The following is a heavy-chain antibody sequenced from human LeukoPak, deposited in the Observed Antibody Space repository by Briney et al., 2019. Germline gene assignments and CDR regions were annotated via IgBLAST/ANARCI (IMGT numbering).Heavy chain of an antibody. CDR3: AKDRGDDYGDYVYYGMDV. J-gene: IGHJ6*02. CDR2: ISYDGSNK. Sequence: GRSLRLSCAASGFTFSSYAMHWVRQAPGKGLEWVAVISYDGSNKYYADSVKGRFTISRDNSKNTLYLQMNSLRAEDTAVYYCAKDRGDDYGDYVYYGMDVWGQGTTVTVSS. D-gene: IGHD4-17*01. CDR1: GFTFSSYA. V-gene: IGHV3-30-3*01.